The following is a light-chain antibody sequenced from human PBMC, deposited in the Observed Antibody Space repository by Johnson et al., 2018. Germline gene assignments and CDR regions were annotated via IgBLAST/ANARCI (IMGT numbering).Light chain of an antibody. J-gene: IGLJ1*01. CDR3: GTWDSSLSAGNV. V-gene: IGLV1-51*02. CDR2: ENN. CDR1: SSNIGNNY. Sequence: QSVLTQPPSVSAAPGQKVTISCSGSSSNIGNNYVSWYKQLPGTAPKLLIYENNKRPSGIPDRFPGSKSGTSATLGITGLQTGDEADYYCGTWDSSLSAGNVFGTGTKVTVL.